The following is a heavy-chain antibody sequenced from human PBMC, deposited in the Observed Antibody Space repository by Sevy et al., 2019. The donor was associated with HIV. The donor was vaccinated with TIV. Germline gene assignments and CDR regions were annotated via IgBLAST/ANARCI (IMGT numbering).Heavy chain of an antibody. V-gene: IGHV4-34*01. CDR1: GGSFSGYY. D-gene: IGHD6-6*01. J-gene: IGHJ6*03. Sequence: SETLSLTCAVYGGSFSGYYWSWIRQPPGKGLEWIGEINHSGSTNYNPSLKSRVTISVDTSKNQFSLKLSSVTAADTAVYYCARGVSIAARRDYYYMDVWGKGTTVTVSS. CDR3: ARGVSIAARRDYYYMDV. CDR2: INHSGST.